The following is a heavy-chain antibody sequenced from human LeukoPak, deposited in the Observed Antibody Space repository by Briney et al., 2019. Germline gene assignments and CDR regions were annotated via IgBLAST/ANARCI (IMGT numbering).Heavy chain of an antibody. CDR3: ASPNHSSSWRWSFDY. CDR2: IIPIFGTA. Sequence: SVKVSCKASGYTFTSYDINWVRQATGQGLEWMGGIIPIFGTANYAQKFQGRVTITTDESTSTAYMELSSLRSEDTAVYYCASPNHSSSWRWSFDYWGQGTLVTVSS. CDR1: GYTFTSYD. V-gene: IGHV1-69*05. J-gene: IGHJ4*02. D-gene: IGHD6-13*01.